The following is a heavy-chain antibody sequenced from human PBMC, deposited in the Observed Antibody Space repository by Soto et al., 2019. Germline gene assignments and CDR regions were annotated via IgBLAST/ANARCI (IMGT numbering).Heavy chain of an antibody. CDR2: IDPSDSYT. Sequence: WESLKISCKGSGYSFTSYWISWVRQMPGKGLEWMGRIDPSDSYTNYSPSFQGHVTISADKSISTAYLQWSSLKASDTAMYYCASPIQDYYYGMDVWGQGTTVTVSS. V-gene: IGHV5-10-1*01. J-gene: IGHJ6*02. CDR3: ASPIQDYYYGMDV. CDR1: GYSFTSYW.